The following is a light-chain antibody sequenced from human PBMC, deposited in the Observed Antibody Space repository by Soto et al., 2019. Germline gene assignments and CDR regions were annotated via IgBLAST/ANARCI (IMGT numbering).Light chain of an antibody. CDR1: SSDVGGYNY. Sequence: QSALTQPRSVSGSPGQSVTISCTGTSSDVGGYNYVSWYQQHPGKAPKLMIYDVSNRPSGVPDRFSGSKSGNTASLTISGLQAEDEADYYCCSYAGSYTLYVFGTGTKVTFL. V-gene: IGLV2-11*01. CDR2: DVS. J-gene: IGLJ1*01. CDR3: CSYAGSYTLYV.